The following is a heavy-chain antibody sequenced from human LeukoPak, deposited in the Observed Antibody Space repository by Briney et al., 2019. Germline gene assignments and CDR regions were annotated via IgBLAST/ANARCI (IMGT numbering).Heavy chain of an antibody. CDR3: AGRGLSTGWTFDY. CDR2: IHTSGRT. D-gene: IGHD6-19*01. Sequence: PSETLSLTCSVSGGFIDTYYWSWIRQPAGKGLEWIAQIHTSGRTDFNPSLKSRVSISMDTPNNQFSLMISSVTAADTAIYYCAGRGLSTGWTFDYWGHGTLVTVSS. V-gene: IGHV4-4*07. J-gene: IGHJ4*01. CDR1: GGFIDTYY.